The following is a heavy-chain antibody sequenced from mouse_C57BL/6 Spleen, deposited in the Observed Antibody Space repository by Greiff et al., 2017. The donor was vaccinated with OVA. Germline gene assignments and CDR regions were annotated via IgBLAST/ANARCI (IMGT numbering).Heavy chain of an antibody. J-gene: IGHJ1*03. CDR1: GFTFSSYA. V-gene: IGHV5-4*01. CDR2: ISDGGSYT. CDR3: ARDYYGNYGGPYFDV. D-gene: IGHD2-1*01. Sequence: EVKLMESGGGLVKPGGSLKLSCAASGFTFSSYAMSWVRQTPEKRLEWVATISDGGSYTYYPDNVKGRFTISRDNAKNNLYLQMSHLKSEDTAMYYCARDYYGNYGGPYFDVWGTGTTVTVSS.